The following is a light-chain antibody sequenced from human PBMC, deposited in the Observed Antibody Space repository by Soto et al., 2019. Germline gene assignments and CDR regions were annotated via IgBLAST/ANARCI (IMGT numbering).Light chain of an antibody. Sequence: QSALTQPRSVSGSPGQSVTISCTGTSSDVGAYNYVSWYQQHPGNAPKLMIYDVSKRPSGVPDRFSGSKSGNTASLTISGLQAEDEADYYCCSYAGSYTVVFGGGTKLTVL. CDR3: CSYAGSYTVV. CDR1: SSDVGAYNY. J-gene: IGLJ2*01. V-gene: IGLV2-11*01. CDR2: DVS.